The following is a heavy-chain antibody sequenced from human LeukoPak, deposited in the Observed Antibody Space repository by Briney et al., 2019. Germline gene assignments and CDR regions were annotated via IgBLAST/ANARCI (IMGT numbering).Heavy chain of an antibody. CDR2: ISYSGST. Sequence: SETLSLTCTVSGGSITPYYWIWIRQPPGKGLEWIGYISYSGSTNHNPSLKSRLAISVDTSKNQLSLKLTSVTAADTAVYYCARNRAITSGYDYWGRGTLVTVSS. D-gene: IGHD5-12*01. V-gene: IGHV4-59*08. CDR3: ARNRAITSGYDY. J-gene: IGHJ4*02. CDR1: GGSITPYY.